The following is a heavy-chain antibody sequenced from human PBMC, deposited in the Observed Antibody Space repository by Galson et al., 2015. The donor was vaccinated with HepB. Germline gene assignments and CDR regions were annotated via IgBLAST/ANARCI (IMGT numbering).Heavy chain of an antibody. D-gene: IGHD6-19*01. CDR1: GGSITSNNW. CDR2: IFHNDT. Sequence: ETLSLTCAVSGGSITSNNWWTWVRQPPGKGLQWIGDIFHNDTNYNPSLNSRVTMSVDKSKNQFPLKLTSVTAADTAIYYCARVASGPPDWFDPWGQGILVTVSS. CDR3: ARVASGPPDWFDP. V-gene: IGHV4-4*02. J-gene: IGHJ5*02.